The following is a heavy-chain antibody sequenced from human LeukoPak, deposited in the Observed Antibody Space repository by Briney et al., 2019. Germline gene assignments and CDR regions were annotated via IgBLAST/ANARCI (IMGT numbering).Heavy chain of an antibody. CDR3: ATIGY. CDR2: IYSGGST. V-gene: IGHV3-66*01. J-gene: IGHJ4*02. CDR1: GFSFSSYG. Sequence: GGSLRLSCAASGFSFSSYGMTWVRQAPGKGLEWVSVIYSGGSTYYADSVKGRFTISRDNSKNTLYLQMNSLRAEDTAVYYCATIGYWGQGTLVTVSS.